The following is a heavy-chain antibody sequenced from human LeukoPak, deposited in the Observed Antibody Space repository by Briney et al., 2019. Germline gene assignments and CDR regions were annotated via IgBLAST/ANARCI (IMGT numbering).Heavy chain of an antibody. D-gene: IGHD2-15*01. V-gene: IGHV4-4*07. CDR3: ARGPLRSSFDP. Sequence: SEPLSLTCTVFGGSIDTNHHWAWIRQSAGKGLEWIGRLHNSGSTNYNPSLKSRATISVDTSKNQFSLKMTSATAADTAVYFCARGPLRSSFDPWGQGILVTVSS. CDR1: GGSIDTNH. J-gene: IGHJ5*02. CDR2: LHNSGST.